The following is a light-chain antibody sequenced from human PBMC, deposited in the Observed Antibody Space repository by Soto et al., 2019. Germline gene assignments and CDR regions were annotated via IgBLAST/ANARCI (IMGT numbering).Light chain of an antibody. Sequence: DIQMTQSPSSLSASVGDRVTITCRASQSISNYLNWYVQKSGKAPKLLIYAASILQTGVPSRFSGSGSGTDFTLTISSLQPEDFATYYCQQSYSTPRTFGQGTKV. CDR1: QSISNY. J-gene: IGKJ1*01. CDR2: AAS. V-gene: IGKV1-39*01. CDR3: QQSYSTPRT.